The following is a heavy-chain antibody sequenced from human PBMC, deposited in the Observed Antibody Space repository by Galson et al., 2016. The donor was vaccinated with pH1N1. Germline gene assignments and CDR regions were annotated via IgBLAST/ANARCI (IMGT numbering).Heavy chain of an antibody. J-gene: IGHJ1*01. CDR2: VNNDGSST. Sequence: AASGFIFTNYWMHWVRQAPGRGLVWVARVNNDGSSTNYADSVKGRFTLSRDNAKNTVFLEMSSLRAEDTGAYYCVRGRYCSGGSCYSPTAEYFQHWGRGTLLTVSS. V-gene: IGHV3-74*01. CDR1: GFIFTNYW. D-gene: IGHD2-15*01. CDR3: VRGRYCSGGSCYSPTAEYFQH.